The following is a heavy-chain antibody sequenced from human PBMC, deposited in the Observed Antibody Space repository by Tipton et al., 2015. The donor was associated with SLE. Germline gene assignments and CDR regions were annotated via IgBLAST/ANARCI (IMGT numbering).Heavy chain of an antibody. CDR1: GGSISSHY. J-gene: IGHJ4*02. CDR3: ARVPYYEAYFDY. CDR2: IYYSGST. V-gene: IGHV4-59*08. D-gene: IGHD3-22*01. Sequence: TLSLTCTVSGGSISSHYWSWIRQPPGKGLEWIGYIYYSGSTYYNPSLKSRVTISVDTSKNQFSLKLSSVTAADTAVYYCARVPYYEAYFDYWGQGTLVTVSS.